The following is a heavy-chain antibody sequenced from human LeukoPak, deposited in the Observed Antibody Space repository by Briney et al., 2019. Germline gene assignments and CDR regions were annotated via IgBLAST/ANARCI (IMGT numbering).Heavy chain of an antibody. CDR1: GGPISISSYY. V-gene: IGHV4-39*01. CDR2: IYYSGST. D-gene: IGHD3-22*01. J-gene: IGHJ3*02. CDR3: ARPAPDSSGYYPNDAFDI. Sequence: WDTLSLTCTVSGGPISISSYYWGRIRKPPAEGLGRNGSIYYSGSTYYNPSLQSRLPISVDTSKNKSSLKLSSVTAADPAVYYCARPAPDSSGYYPNDAFDIWGQGTMVTVSS.